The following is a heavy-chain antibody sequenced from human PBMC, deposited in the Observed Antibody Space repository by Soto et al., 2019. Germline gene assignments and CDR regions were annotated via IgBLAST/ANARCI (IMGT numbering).Heavy chain of an antibody. CDR1: GGSISDAAYS. CDR2: IYPSGMP. D-gene: IGHD5-18*01. CDR3: ARERGGYGLFDS. Sequence: QLQLQESGSGLVKPSHTLSLTCTVSGGSISDAAYSWSWIRQPPGKGLEWIGYIYPSGMPFYNPSLRSRVTISIDRSNDQFSLNLRSVTAADTAVYYCARERGGYGLFDSWGQGILVTVS. J-gene: IGHJ4*02. V-gene: IGHV4-30-2*01.